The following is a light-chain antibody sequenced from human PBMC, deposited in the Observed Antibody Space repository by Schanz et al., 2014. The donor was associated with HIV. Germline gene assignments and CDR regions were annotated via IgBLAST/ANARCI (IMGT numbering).Light chain of an antibody. Sequence: EIVLTQSPGSLSLSPGGRATLSCGASQRLSSSYLAWYQQKRDQPPRLVIYATSTRAAGIPDRFSGTGSGTDFTLTISRLEPADFAVYYCQQYGGSPTFGQGTKVEIK. V-gene: IGKV3-20*01. CDR2: ATS. CDR3: QQYGGSPT. J-gene: IGKJ1*01. CDR1: QRLSSSY.